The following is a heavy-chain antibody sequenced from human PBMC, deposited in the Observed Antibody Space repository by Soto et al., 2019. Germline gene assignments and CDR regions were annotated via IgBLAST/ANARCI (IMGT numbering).Heavy chain of an antibody. D-gene: IGHD1-26*01. Sequence: QVQLVESGGGVVQPGRSLRLSCAASGFTFSSYGMHWVRQAPGKGLEWVAVISYDGSNKYYADSVQGRFTISRDNSKITLYLQMNSLRAEDTAVYYCAKDLGCATRPCGFDYWGQGTLVTVSS. V-gene: IGHV3-30*18. J-gene: IGHJ4*02. CDR1: GFTFSSYG. CDR3: AKDLGCATRPCGFDY. CDR2: ISYDGSNK.